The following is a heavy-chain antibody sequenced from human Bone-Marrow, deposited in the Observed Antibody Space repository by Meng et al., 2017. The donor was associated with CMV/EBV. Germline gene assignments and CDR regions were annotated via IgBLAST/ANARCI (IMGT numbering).Heavy chain of an antibody. D-gene: IGHD2-2*01. CDR1: GYTFSSYA. CDR2: IIPIFGTA. Sequence: SVKVSCKASGYTFSSYAISWVRQAPGQGLEWMGGIIPIFGTANYAQKFQGRVTMTRDTSINTAYMELSRLRSDDTAVYYCARDSGCSSASCYDYYYYYYGMDVCGQGTTVTVSS. V-gene: IGHV1-69*05. J-gene: IGHJ6*02. CDR3: ARDSGCSSASCYDYYYYYYGMDV.